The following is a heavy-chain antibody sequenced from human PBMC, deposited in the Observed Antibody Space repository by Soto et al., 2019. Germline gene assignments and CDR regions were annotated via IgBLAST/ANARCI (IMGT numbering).Heavy chain of an antibody. D-gene: IGHD2-21*01. CDR2: IYYSGST. J-gene: IGHJ6*03. Sequence: SETLSLTCTVSGGSVSSGSYYWSWIRQPPGKRLEWIGYIYYSGSTNYNPSLKSRVTMSVDTFKYQFSLTLNSVNAADTAKYYCARGGISHWAYFYYMDVWDRGTTVTVSS. CDR3: ARGGISHWAYFYYMDV. V-gene: IGHV4-61*01. CDR1: GGSVSSGSYY.